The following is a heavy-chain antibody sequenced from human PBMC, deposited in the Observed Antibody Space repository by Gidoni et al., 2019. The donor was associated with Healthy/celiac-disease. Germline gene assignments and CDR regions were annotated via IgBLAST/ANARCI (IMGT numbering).Heavy chain of an antibody. V-gene: IGHV3-11*01. Sequence: EWVSYISSSGSTIYYADSVKGRFTISRDNAKNSLYLQMNSLRAEDTAVYYCARDGAAAPGVSDFDYWGQGTLVTVSS. CDR3: ARDGAAAPGVSDFDY. J-gene: IGHJ4*02. CDR2: ISSSGSTI. D-gene: IGHD6-13*01.